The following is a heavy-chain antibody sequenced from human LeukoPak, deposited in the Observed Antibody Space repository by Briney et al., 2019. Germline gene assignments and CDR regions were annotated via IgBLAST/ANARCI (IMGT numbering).Heavy chain of an antibody. J-gene: IGHJ4*02. CDR2: INPNSGGT. CDR3: ARGTRITMVRGVIKIDY. Sequence: ASVKVSRKASGYTFTGYYMHWVRQAPGQGLEWMGWINPNSGGTNYAQKFQGRVTMTRDTSISTAYMELSRLRSDDTAVYYCARGTRITMVRGVIKIDYWGQGTLVTVSS. D-gene: IGHD3-10*01. CDR1: GYTFTGYY. V-gene: IGHV1-2*02.